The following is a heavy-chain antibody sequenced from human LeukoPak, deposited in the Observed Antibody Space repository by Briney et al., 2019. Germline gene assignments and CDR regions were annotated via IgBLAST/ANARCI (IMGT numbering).Heavy chain of an antibody. Sequence: GGSLRLSCAASGFTFDDYGMSWVRQAPGKGLEWVSSINWNGGSTGYADSVEGRFTISRDNAKNSLYLQMNSLRAEDTALYYCARDLDDYGDYPTDYWGHGTLVTVSS. D-gene: IGHD4-17*01. J-gene: IGHJ4*01. CDR1: GFTFDDYG. V-gene: IGHV3-20*04. CDR2: INWNGGST. CDR3: ARDLDDYGDYPTDY.